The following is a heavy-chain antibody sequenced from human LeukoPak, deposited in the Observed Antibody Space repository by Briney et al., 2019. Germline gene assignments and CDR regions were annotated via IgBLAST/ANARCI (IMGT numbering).Heavy chain of an antibody. D-gene: IGHD6-13*01. J-gene: IGHJ5*02. CDR2: IYYSGST. CDR1: GGSISSYY. V-gene: IGHV4-59*01. Sequence: PSETLSLTCTVSGGSISSYYWSWIRQPPGKGLEWIGYIYYSGSTNYNPSLKSRVTISVDTSKNRFSLKLSSVTAADTAVYYCARYAPPYSSSPGVRYWFDPWGQGTLVTVSS. CDR3: ARYAPPYSSSPGVRYWFDP.